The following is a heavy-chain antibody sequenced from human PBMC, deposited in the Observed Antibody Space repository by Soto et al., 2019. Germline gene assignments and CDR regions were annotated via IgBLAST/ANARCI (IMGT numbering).Heavy chain of an antibody. CDR3: TLRGSGRYCRY. Sequence: EVQLLASGGGLVQPGGSLRLSCAASGITFSSYAMNWVRQAPGKGLEWVSVISGSGDSTYYADSVKGRFTISRDNTKNTLYLQMNSLRAEDTAVYYCTLRGSGRYCRYWGQGPLVTVSS. D-gene: IGHD1-26*01. J-gene: IGHJ4*02. CDR2: ISGSGDST. CDR1: GITFSSYA. V-gene: IGHV3-23*01.